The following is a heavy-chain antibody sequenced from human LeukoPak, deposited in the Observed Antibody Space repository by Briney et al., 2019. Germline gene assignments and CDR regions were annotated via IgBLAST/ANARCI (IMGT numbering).Heavy chain of an antibody. D-gene: IGHD1-26*01. V-gene: IGHV3-74*01. CDR1: GFTFNSHW. CDR2: IGSDGSIT. Sequence: GGSLRLSCAASGFTFNSHWMHWVRQGPGKGLVWVSRIGSDGSITSYADSVKGRFTISRDNAKNTLYLQMNSLRAEDTAVYYCATTRFVGSALDYWGQGTLVTVSS. J-gene: IGHJ4*02. CDR3: ATTRFVGSALDY.